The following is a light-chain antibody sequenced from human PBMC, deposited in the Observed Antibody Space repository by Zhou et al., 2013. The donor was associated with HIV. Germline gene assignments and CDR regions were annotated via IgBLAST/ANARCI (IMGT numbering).Light chain of an antibody. CDR1: QSVNNY. Sequence: EIVLTQSPGTLSLSPGERVTLSCRASQSVNNYLAWYQQKPGQAPRLLIYDASSGATGIPARFTGGGSGTDFTLTISSLEPEDFAVYYCQQRQNWPITFGQGTRLEIK. J-gene: IGKJ5*01. CDR3: QQRQNWPIT. CDR2: DAS. V-gene: IGKV3-11*01.